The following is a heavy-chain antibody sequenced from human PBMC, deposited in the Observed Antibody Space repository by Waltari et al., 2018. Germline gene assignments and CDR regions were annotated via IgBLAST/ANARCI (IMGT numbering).Heavy chain of an antibody. V-gene: IGHV1-2*02. Sequence: QVQLVQSGAEVKKPGASVKVSCKASGYTFTDNYMHWMRQAPGQGLEWMGWINPNNGGTNYAQKFQGRVTMTRDTSISTAFMDLSRLKSDDTAVYFCARGDPSVYYTSHMDVWGKGTTVTVSS. CDR3: ARGDPSVYYTSHMDV. CDR2: INPNNGGT. CDR1: GYTFTDNY. D-gene: IGHD3-3*01. J-gene: IGHJ6*03.